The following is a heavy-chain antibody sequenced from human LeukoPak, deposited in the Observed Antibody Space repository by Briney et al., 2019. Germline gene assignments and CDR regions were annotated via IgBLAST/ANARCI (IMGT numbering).Heavy chain of an antibody. J-gene: IGHJ4*02. CDR3: AKDTSYGDYAPYYFDY. CDR1: GFTFSSYA. V-gene: IGHV3-23*01. CDR2: INGSGGST. Sequence: PGGSLRLSCAASGFTFSSYAMSWVRQAPGKGLEWVSDINGSGGSTYYADSVKGRFTISRDNSKNTLYLQMNSLRAEDTAVYYCAKDTSYGDYAPYYFDYWGQGTLVTVSS. D-gene: IGHD4-17*01.